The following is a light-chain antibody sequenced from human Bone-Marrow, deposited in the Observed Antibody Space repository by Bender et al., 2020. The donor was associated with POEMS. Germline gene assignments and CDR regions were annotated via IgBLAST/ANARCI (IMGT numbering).Light chain of an antibody. CDR3: SLYAGSSSFL. Sequence: QSALTQPPSASGSPGQSVTISCTGPSKGVGDYNYVSWYQQYPGKAPRLMIYEVDKRPSGFPDRFSGSRSGNTASLTVSALQGGGEADYFCSLYAGSSSFLFGGGTKLTVL. V-gene: IGLV2-8*01. CDR1: SKGVGDYNY. CDR2: EVD. J-gene: IGLJ3*02.